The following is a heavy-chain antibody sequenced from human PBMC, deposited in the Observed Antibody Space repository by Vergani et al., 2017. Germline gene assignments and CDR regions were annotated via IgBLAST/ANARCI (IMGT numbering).Heavy chain of an antibody. J-gene: IGHJ6*02. D-gene: IGHD2/OR15-2a*01. CDR1: GFTLNTYG. V-gene: IGHV3-30*02. CDR2: IRYDGSSE. CDR3: ANSVIAGNVGVAYFGMDV. Sequence: VQLVESGGGVVQPGGSLRLSCAASGFTLNTYGIHWVRQAPGKGLEWVSFIRYDGSSEYYGDSVKGRFTISRDKSQNTVNLQMNSLRTEDTAVYFCANSVIAGNVGVAYFGMDVWGRGTTVTVSS.